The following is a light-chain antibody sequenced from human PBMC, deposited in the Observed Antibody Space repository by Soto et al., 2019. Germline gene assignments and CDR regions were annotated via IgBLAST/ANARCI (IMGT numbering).Light chain of an antibody. V-gene: IGKV3-20*01. CDR1: QSVSNNY. J-gene: IGKJ2*01. CDR3: QQYGSSPPYT. Sequence: EVVLTQSPGTLSLSPGERATLSCRASQSVSNNYFAWYQQKPGQAPSLLIFGSSDRATGIPDRFSGSGSGTDFTLTISRLEPEYFAVYYCQQYGSSPPYTFGQGTKLEIK. CDR2: GSS.